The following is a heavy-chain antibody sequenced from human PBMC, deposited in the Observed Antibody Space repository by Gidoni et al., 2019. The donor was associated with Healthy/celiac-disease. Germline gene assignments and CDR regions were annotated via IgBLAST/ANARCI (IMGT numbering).Heavy chain of an antibody. J-gene: IGHJ4*02. CDR2: ISSSSSYT. CDR1: GFTFSDYY. Sequence: QVQLVESGGGLVKHGGSLGLSCAASGFTFSDYYMSWIRQAPGKGLEWVSYISSSSSYTNYANSVKGRFTISRDNAKNSLYLQMNSLRAEDTAVYYCARTPADSSSPFDYWGQGTLVTVSS. V-gene: IGHV3-11*05. CDR3: ARTPADSSSPFDY. D-gene: IGHD6-13*01.